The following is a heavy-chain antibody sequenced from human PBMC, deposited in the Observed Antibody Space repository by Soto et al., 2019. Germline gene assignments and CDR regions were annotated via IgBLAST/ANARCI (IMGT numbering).Heavy chain of an antibody. J-gene: IGHJ4*02. V-gene: IGHV6-1*01. D-gene: IGHD7-27*01. CDR1: GDSISSISVA. CDR2: TYYRSKWSN. CDR3: ARDVNWGFLD. Sequence: PAQTLSLTCAISGDSISSISVAWNWIRQSPSRGLEWLGRTYYRSKWSNDYAVSVKSRITINPDTSKNQFSLQLNSVTPEDTAVYSCARDVNWGFLDWGQGTLVTVSS.